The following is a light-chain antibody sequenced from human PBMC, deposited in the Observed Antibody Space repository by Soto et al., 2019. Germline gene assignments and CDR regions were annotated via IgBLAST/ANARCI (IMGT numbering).Light chain of an antibody. CDR1: QDIRQW. CDR3: QQADSLPT. V-gene: IGKV1-12*01. CDR2: SAS. J-gene: IGKJ4*01. Sequence: DLQVTQSPSFVSASVGDTVTITCRASQDIRQWLAWYQQKPGKAPQLLIYSASSLQSGVPSRFSGSGSGTQFTLTISSLQPEDSANFYCQQADSLPTFGGGTKVEI.